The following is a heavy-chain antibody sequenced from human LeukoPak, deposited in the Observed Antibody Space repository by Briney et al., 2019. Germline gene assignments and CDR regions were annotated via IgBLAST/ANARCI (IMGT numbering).Heavy chain of an antibody. D-gene: IGHD1-1*01. CDR2: ISSSSYI. Sequence: GGSLRLSCAASGSTFSSYSMNWVRQAPGNGLDWVSSISSSSYIYYSNSVKGRFTISRDNAKNSLYLQMDSLRAEDTAVYYCARDLVLEPAFDYWGQGTLVTVSS. CDR1: GSTFSSYS. V-gene: IGHV3-21*01. CDR3: ARDLVLEPAFDY. J-gene: IGHJ4*02.